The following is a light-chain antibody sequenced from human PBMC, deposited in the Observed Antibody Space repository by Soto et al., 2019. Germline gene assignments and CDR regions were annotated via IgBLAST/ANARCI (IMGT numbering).Light chain of an antibody. CDR3: CSYAGGYTHAV. CDR2: DVS. Sequence: QSVLTQPRSVSWPPGQSVSISCSGTSSDVGTYNYVSWYQQHPGKAPKLMIYDVSKRPSGVPDRFSGSKSGNTASRTISGLQAEDEADYYCCSYAGGYTHAVFGGGTKVPS. J-gene: IGLJ2*01. CDR1: SSDVGTYNY. V-gene: IGLV2-11*01.